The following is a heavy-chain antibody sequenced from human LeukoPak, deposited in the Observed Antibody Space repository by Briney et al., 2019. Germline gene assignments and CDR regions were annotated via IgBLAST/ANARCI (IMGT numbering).Heavy chain of an antibody. D-gene: IGHD1-7*01. Sequence: GGSLRLSCAASGFTFDDYATHWVRQAPGKGLEWVSGISWNSGSIGYADSVKGRFTISRDNAKNSLYLQMNSLRAEDTALYYCAKAYRPNWNYLSWFDPWGQGTLVTVSS. CDR3: AKAYRPNWNYLSWFDP. CDR2: ISWNSGSI. CDR1: GFTFDDYA. J-gene: IGHJ5*02. V-gene: IGHV3-9*01.